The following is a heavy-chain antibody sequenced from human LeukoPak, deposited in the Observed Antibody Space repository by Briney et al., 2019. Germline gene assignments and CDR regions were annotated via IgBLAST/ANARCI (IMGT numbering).Heavy chain of an antibody. Sequence: GASVKVSCKASGYTFTSYGISWVRQAPGQGLEWMGWISAYSGNTNYAQKLQGRVTMTTDTSTSTAYMELRSLRSDDTAVYYCARYDRNPPILRFLEWSPGGYGMDVWGQGTTVTVSS. J-gene: IGHJ6*02. V-gene: IGHV1-18*01. CDR3: ARYDRNPPILRFLEWSPGGYGMDV. CDR1: GYTFTSYG. CDR2: ISAYSGNT. D-gene: IGHD3-3*01.